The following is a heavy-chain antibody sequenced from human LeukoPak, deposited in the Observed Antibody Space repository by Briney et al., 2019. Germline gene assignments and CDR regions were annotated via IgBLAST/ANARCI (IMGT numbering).Heavy chain of an antibody. J-gene: IGHJ4*02. Sequence: GGSLRLSCAASGFTFDDYAMHWVRQAPGKGLEWVSGISWNSGSIGYADSVKGRSTISRDNAKNSLYLQMNSLRAEDTALYYCAKDSSWGAGSYSSSPNFDYWGQGTLVTVSS. CDR1: GFTFDDYA. CDR2: ISWNSGSI. V-gene: IGHV3-9*01. CDR3: AKDSSWGAGSYSSSPNFDY. D-gene: IGHD3-10*01.